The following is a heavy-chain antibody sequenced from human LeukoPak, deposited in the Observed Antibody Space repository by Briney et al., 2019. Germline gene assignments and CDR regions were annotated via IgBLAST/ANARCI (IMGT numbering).Heavy chain of an antibody. CDR3: TKGMGDS. V-gene: IGHV1-2*02. D-gene: IGHD2-8*01. Sequence: ASVKVSCKAFGYTFTAFYMHWVRQAPGQGLEWVGWINAKSGATNFAQKFQGRVTMTRDTSTSTAYMELSRLRSDDTAVYYCTKGMGDSWGQGTRVTVSS. J-gene: IGHJ4*02. CDR2: INAKSGAT. CDR1: GYTFTAFY.